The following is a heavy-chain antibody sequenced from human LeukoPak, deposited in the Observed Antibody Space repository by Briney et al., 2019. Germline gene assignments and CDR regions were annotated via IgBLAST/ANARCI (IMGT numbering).Heavy chain of an antibody. J-gene: IGHJ4*02. V-gene: IGHV3-23*01. CDR2: ISGRGGST. CDR1: GFTFSSYA. D-gene: IGHD5-18*01. Sequence: GGSLRLSCAASGFTFSSYAMSWVRQAPGKGLEWVSAISGRGGSTYYADSVKGRFTISRDNSKNTLYLQMNSLRAEDTAVYYCAKASGYSYGTPADYWGQGTLVTVSS. CDR3: AKASGYSYGTPADY.